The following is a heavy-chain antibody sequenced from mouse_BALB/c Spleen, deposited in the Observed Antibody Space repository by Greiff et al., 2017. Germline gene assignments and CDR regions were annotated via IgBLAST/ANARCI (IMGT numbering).Heavy chain of an antibody. D-gene: IGHD1-3*01. J-gene: IGHJ4*01. V-gene: IGHV1-69*01. CDR2: IDTSDSYT. Sequence: QVQLHQPGAELVMPGASVKMSCKASGYTFTDYWMHWVKQRPGQGLEWIGAIDTSDSYTSYNQKFKGKATLTVDESSSTAYMQLSSLTSEDSAVYYCARWGKLDAMDYWGQGTSVTVSS. CDR1: GYTFTDYW. CDR3: ARWGKLDAMDY.